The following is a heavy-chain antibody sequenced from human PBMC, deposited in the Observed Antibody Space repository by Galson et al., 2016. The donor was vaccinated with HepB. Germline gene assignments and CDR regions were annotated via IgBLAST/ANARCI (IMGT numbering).Heavy chain of an antibody. V-gene: IGHV4-31*03. CDR1: GGSISRGGYY. D-gene: IGHD4-17*01. Sequence: TLSLTCTVSGGSISRGGYYWTWIRQHPGRGLEWIGYISHSGSTYYSPSLKSRVTLSVDTSKNQFSLKLTSVTAADTAVYYCARDPGSGDYGDYPSYYFDYWGQGTLVTVSS. J-gene: IGHJ4*02. CDR3: ARDPGSGDYGDYPSYYFDY. CDR2: ISHSGST.